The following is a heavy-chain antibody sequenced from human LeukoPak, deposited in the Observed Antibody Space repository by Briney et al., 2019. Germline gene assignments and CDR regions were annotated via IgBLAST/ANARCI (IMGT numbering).Heavy chain of an antibody. J-gene: IGHJ4*02. D-gene: IGHD2-2*01. CDR3: ARKRASEGDFDY. V-gene: IGHV4-30-4*01. CDR2: IYSSGST. CDR1: GGSITRGDYY. Sequence: PSETLSLTCTVSGGSITRGDYYWSWIRQPPGKGLEWIGYIYSSGSTYYNPSLKSRLSISADTSKNQFSLKLSSVTAADTTVYYCARKRASEGDFDYWGQGTLVTVSS.